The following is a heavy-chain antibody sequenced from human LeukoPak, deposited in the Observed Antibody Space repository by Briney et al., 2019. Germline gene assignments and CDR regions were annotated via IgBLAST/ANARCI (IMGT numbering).Heavy chain of an antibody. CDR2: IRYDGSHV. CDR1: GFTFSKYW. V-gene: IGHV3-30*02. D-gene: IGHD1-14*01. J-gene: IGHJ4*02. CDR3: AKEPEQFYEENYFDH. Sequence: PGGSLRLSCAASGFTFSKYWMSWVRQAPGKGLEWVAFIRYDGSHVYYADPVKGRFTISRDNSKNTVHLQMDSLRPEDTAVYFCAKEPEQFYEENYFDHWGQGTLVTVSS.